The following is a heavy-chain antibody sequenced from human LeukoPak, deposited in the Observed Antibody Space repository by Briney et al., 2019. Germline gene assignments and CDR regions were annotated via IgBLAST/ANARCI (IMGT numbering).Heavy chain of an antibody. J-gene: IGHJ4*02. CDR3: AKDSGDYYDSSGYYEPDY. CDR1: GFTFSDYY. Sequence: GGSLRLSCAASGFTFSDYYMSWIRQAPGKGLEWVSAISGSGGSTYYADSVKGRFTISRDNSKNTLYLQMNSLRAEDTAVYYCAKDSGDYYDSSGYYEPDYWGQGTLVTVSS. CDR2: ISGSGGST. D-gene: IGHD3-22*01. V-gene: IGHV3-23*01.